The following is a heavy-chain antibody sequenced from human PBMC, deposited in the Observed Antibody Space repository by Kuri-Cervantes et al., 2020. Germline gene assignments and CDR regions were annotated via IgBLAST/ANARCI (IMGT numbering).Heavy chain of an antibody. D-gene: IGHD5-12*01. CDR3: ARDRKFGAYDALDY. V-gene: IGHV3-30*01. Sequence: GASLRLSCLASGFTFSSAAMHWVRQGPGKGLEWVAAIWYDGSNKYHADSVKGRFTISRDNSKNTLYLQMNSLTTEDTAMYYCARDRKFGAYDALDYWGQGTLVTVSS. J-gene: IGHJ4*02. CDR2: IWYDGSNK. CDR1: GFTFSSAA.